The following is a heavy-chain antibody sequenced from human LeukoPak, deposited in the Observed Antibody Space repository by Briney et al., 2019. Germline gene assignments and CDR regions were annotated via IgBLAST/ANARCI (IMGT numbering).Heavy chain of an antibody. Sequence: GGSLRLSCAASGFTFSSYAMSWVRQASEKGLAWVSAISGSGGSTYYADSVKGRFTISRDNSKNTLYLQMNSLRAEDTAVYYCAKDNYYDSSGYYYDWGQGTLVTVSS. CDR1: GFTFSSYA. V-gene: IGHV3-23*01. J-gene: IGHJ4*02. CDR3: AKDNYYDSSGYYYD. CDR2: ISGSGGST. D-gene: IGHD3-22*01.